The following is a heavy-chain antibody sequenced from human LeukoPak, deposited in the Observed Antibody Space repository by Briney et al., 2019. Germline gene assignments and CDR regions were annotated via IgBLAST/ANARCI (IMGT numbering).Heavy chain of an antibody. D-gene: IGHD6-25*01. CDR3: ARDFEVPSAAPDYHYYFYMDV. CDR1: GFTFSDYS. Sequence: PGGSLRLSCVASGFTFSDYSMNWVRQAPGKALEGVSFISSGGTTVSYSDSFKCRFTISRYNVYNSLFLQMDILTVDDSAVYYCARDFEVPSAAPDYHYYFYMDVWGRGTTVTVSS. CDR2: ISSGGTTV. J-gene: IGHJ6*03. V-gene: IGHV3-48*04.